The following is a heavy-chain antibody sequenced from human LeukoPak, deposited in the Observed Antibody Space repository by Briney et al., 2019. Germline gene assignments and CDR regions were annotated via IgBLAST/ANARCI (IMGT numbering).Heavy chain of an antibody. Sequence: SETLSLTCAVYGGSFSGYYWSWIRQPSGKGLEWIGEINHSGSTNYNPSLKSRVTISVDTSKNQFSLKLSSVTAADTAVYYCYGDKYYYYGMDVWGQGTAVTVS. J-gene: IGHJ6*02. D-gene: IGHD4-17*01. CDR1: GGSFSGYY. CDR3: YGDKYYYYGMDV. CDR2: INHSGST. V-gene: IGHV4-34*01.